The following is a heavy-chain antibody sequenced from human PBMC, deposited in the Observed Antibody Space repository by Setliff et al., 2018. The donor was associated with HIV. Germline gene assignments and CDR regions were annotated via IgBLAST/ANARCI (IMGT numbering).Heavy chain of an antibody. CDR2: INHGGDT. V-gene: IGHV4-34*01. J-gene: IGHJ5*02. Sequence: SETLSLTCAVYGGSFSWYFCPWIRQPPQKRLEWIGEINHGGDTNYNPSLKSRVTISVDTSKNQFSLKLSSVTAADTAVYYCAKCGRTTIFGVVNINWFDPWGQGTLVTVSS. CDR3: AKCGRTTIFGVVNINWFDP. CDR1: GGSFSWYF. D-gene: IGHD3-3*01.